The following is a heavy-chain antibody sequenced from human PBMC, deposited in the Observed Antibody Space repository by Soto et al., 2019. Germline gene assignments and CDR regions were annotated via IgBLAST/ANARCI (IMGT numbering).Heavy chain of an antibody. J-gene: IGHJ6*02. Sequence: QVRLQESGPGLVKPSQTLSLTCSVSGVSISGADFYWSWIRQPPGKALEWLGDMSYSWSTYYKPSLQSRITMSLEASKNHFSLTLTSVTAADTAVYFCSGGTIEYFDTSCSAYGLDVWGQGTAVSVSS. D-gene: IGHD3-9*01. CDR2: MSYSWST. V-gene: IGHV4-30-4*01. CDR3: SGGTIEYFDTSCSAYGLDV. CDR1: GVSISGADFY.